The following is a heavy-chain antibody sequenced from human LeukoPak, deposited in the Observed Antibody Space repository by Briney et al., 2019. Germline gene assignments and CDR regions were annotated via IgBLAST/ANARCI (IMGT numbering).Heavy chain of an antibody. Sequence: SETLSLTCAVYGGSFSGYYWSWIRQPPGKGLEWIGEINHSGSTNYNPSLKSRVTISVDTSKNQFSLKLSSVTAADTAVYYCARRQLRYFDWLSPHDAFDIWGQGTMVTVSS. CDR3: ARRQLRYFDWLSPHDAFDI. CDR1: GGSFSGYY. J-gene: IGHJ3*02. D-gene: IGHD3-9*01. CDR2: INHSGST. V-gene: IGHV4-34*01.